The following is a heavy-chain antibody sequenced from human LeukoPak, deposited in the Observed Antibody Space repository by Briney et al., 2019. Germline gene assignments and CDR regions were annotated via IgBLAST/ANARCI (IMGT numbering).Heavy chain of an antibody. CDR2: INHSGST. CDR1: GGSFSGYY. J-gene: IGHJ4*02. Sequence: SETLSLTCAVYGGSFSGYYWSWIRQPPGKGLEWIGEINHSGSTNYNPSLKSRVTISVDKSENQFSLKLSSVTAADTAVYYCAIMVRGGQEEPIDYWGQGTLVTVSS. CDR3: AIMVRGGQEEPIDY. V-gene: IGHV4-34*01. D-gene: IGHD3-10*01.